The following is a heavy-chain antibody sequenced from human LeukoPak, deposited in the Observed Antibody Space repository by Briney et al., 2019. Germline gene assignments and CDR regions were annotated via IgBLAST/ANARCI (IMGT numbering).Heavy chain of an antibody. Sequence: SETLSLTCAVSGGSISSSNWWSWVRQPPGKGLEWIGEIYHSGSTNYNPSLKSRVTISVDKSKNQFSLKLSSVTAADTAVYYCARVGGYYGSGSYSHAVYDYWGQGTLVTVSS. V-gene: IGHV4-4*02. CDR2: IYHSGST. CDR1: GGSISSSNW. D-gene: IGHD3-10*01. J-gene: IGHJ4*02. CDR3: ARVGGYYGSGSYSHAVYDY.